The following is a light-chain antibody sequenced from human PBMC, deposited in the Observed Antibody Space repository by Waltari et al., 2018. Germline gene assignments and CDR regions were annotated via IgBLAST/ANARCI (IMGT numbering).Light chain of an antibody. CDR3: SSYAGSSKGV. CDR2: AVV. J-gene: IGLJ2*01. CDR1: SSDVGNYKR. V-gene: IGLV2-23*02. Sequence: QSALTQPASVSGSPGQSITISCTGTSSDVGNYKRVSWYQQHPGKAPKLMIYAVVKRPSGVSYRFSGSKSGDMASLTIAGLQPEDEAEYFCSSYAGSSKGVFGGGTKVTVL.